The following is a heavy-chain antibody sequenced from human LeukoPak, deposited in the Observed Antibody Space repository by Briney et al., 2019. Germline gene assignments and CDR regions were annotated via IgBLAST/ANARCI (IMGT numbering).Heavy chain of an antibody. CDR2: ISGSGGST. CDR3: ANPSGYDFWSGYYYDY. J-gene: IGHJ4*02. V-gene: IGHV3-23*01. CDR1: GFTFSSYA. Sequence: GGSLRLSCAASGFTFSSYAMSWVRQAPGKGLEWVSAISGSGGSTYYPDSVKGRFTISRDNSKNTLYLQMNSLRAEDTAVYYCANPSGYDFWSGYYYDYWGQGTLVTVSS. D-gene: IGHD3-3*01.